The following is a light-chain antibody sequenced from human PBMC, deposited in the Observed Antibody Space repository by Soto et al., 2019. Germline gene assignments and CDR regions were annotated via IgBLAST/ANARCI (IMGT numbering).Light chain of an antibody. Sequence: PGERATLSCRASQRVSSNYLAWYQQKPGQAPRLLIYHASSRATGIPDRFSGSGSGTDFTLTITRLEPGDFAVYYCQQYGTSRWTFGQGTKVEIK. CDR2: HAS. J-gene: IGKJ1*01. CDR3: QQYGTSRWT. CDR1: QRVSSNY. V-gene: IGKV3-20*01.